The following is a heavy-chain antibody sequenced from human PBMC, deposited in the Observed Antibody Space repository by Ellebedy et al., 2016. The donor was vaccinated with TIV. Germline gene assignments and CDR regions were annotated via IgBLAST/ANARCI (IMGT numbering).Heavy chain of an antibody. D-gene: IGHD4-17*01. J-gene: IGHJ4*02. CDR2: IHHSGNT. CDR1: GGSISSGYW. Sequence: SETLSLXXVVSGGSISSGYWWSWVRPPPGKVLEWLGEIHHSGNTNYNPSLKSRVTISVDKSKNQFSLKLTSVTAADTAIYYCARHGDFCADHWGQGTLVTVSS. CDR3: ARHGDFCADH. V-gene: IGHV4-4*02.